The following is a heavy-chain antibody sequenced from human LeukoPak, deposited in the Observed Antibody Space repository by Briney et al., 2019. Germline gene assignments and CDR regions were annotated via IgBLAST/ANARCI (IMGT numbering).Heavy chain of an antibody. CDR1: GFTFSSYA. V-gene: IGHV3-30-3*01. CDR3: ARDTRRDGYNFGY. D-gene: IGHD5-24*01. J-gene: IGHJ4*02. Sequence: GGSLRLSCAASGFTFSSYAMHWVRQAPGKGLEWVAVISYDGSNKYYADSVKGRFTISRDNSKNTLYLQMNSLRAEDTAVYYCARDTRRDGYNFGYWGQGTPVTVSS. CDR2: ISYDGSNK.